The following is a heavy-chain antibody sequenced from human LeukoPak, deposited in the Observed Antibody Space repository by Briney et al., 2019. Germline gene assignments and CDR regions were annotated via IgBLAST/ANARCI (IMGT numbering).Heavy chain of an antibody. J-gene: IGHJ3*02. Sequence: GGSLRLSCAASGFTLRRNWMIWVRQAPGKRLEWVANINQDGSEKYYVDSVKGRFTISRDNAKNSLFLQTNSLRAEDTAVYYCARVGSGNFLDAFDIWGQGTMVTVSS. CDR1: GFTLRRNW. V-gene: IGHV3-7*03. CDR2: INQDGSEK. CDR3: ARVGSGNFLDAFDI. D-gene: IGHD1-26*01.